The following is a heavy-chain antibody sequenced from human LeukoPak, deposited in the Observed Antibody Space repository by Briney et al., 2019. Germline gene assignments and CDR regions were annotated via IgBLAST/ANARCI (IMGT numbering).Heavy chain of an antibody. CDR1: GFTFDDYA. Sequence: GGSLRLSCAGSGFTFDDYAMHWVRQAPGKGLEWVSGISWNSGSIGYADSVKGRFTISRDNAKTSLYLQMNSLRAEDTALYYCAKVGISGYMYYFDYWSQGTLVTVSS. CDR2: ISWNSGSI. J-gene: IGHJ4*02. CDR3: AKVGISGYMYYFDY. D-gene: IGHD3-22*01. V-gene: IGHV3-9*01.